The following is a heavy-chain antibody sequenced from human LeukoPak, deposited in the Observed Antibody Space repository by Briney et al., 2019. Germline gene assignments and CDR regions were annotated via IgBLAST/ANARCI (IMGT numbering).Heavy chain of an antibody. CDR1: GGSISSSSYY. CDR2: IYYSGST. CDR3: AREGTSSRRFDY. Sequence: SETLSLTCTVSGGSISSSSYYWGWIRQPPGKGLEWIGSIYYSGSTYYNPSLKSRVTISVDTSKNQFSLKLSSVTAADTAVYYCAREGTSSRRFDYWGQGSLVTVSS. D-gene: IGHD2-2*01. J-gene: IGHJ4*02. V-gene: IGHV4-39*07.